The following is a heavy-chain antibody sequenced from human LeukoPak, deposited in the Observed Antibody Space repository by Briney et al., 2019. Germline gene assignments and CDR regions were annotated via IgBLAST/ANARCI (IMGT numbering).Heavy chain of an antibody. CDR1: GFTFSSYA. CDR2: ISYDGSNK. D-gene: IGHD3-22*01. CDR3: ARDNRYYYDSSGYYDY. Sequence: PGGSLRLSCAASGFTFSSYAMHWVRQAPGKGLEWVAVISYDGSNKYYADSVKGRFTISRDNAKNTLYLQMNSLRAEDTAVYYCARDNRYYYDSSGYYDYWGQGTLVTVSS. V-gene: IGHV3-30-3*01. J-gene: IGHJ4*02.